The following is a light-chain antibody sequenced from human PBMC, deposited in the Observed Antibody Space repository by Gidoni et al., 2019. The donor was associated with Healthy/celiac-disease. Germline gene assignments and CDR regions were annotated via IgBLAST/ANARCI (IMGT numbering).Light chain of an antibody. CDR2: GAA. Sequence: ELVMTQSPATLSVSPGERATLSCRASQSVSSNLAWYQQKPGQAPRLRIYGAATRATGIPARFSGSGSGTEFTLTISSLQSEDFAVYYCQQYNNWPPYTFGQGTKLEIK. J-gene: IGKJ2*01. CDR1: QSVSSN. V-gene: IGKV3D-15*01. CDR3: QQYNNWPPYT.